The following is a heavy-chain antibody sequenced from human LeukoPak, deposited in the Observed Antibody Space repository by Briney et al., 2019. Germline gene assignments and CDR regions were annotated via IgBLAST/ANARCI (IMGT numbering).Heavy chain of an antibody. CDR1: GFSFNTYS. D-gene: IGHD3-22*01. CDR2: INDDTP. Sequence: PGGSLRLSCTTSGFSFNTYSMSWVRQSPGKGLEWVSAINDDTPYYTDSVKGRFTVSRDKSKDTLYLHLNSLRAEDTAIYYCAKRSSTSSGYFDLWGRGTLVTVSS. J-gene: IGHJ4*02. CDR3: AKRSSTSSGYFDL. V-gene: IGHV3-23*01.